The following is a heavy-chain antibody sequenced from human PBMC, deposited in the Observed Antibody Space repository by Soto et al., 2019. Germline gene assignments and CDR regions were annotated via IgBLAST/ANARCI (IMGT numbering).Heavy chain of an antibody. CDR3: ARAGTAMVTYYGMDV. CDR2: IFYRGST. J-gene: IGHJ6*02. CDR1: GGSISSGGYY. Sequence: TLSLTCTVSGGSISSGGYYWSWIRQYPGKGLEWIGYIFYRGSTYYNPSLKSRVTISVDTSQNQFSLKLSSVTAADTAVYYCARAGTAMVTYYGMDVWGQGTTVTVSS. D-gene: IGHD5-18*01. V-gene: IGHV4-31*03.